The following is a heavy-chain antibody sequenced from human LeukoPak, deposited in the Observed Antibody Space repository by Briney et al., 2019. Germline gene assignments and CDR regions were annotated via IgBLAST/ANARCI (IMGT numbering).Heavy chain of an antibody. CDR1: GGSVSSGSYY. CDR2: IYYSGST. D-gene: IGHD3-22*01. CDR3: ARDRPRPTSGYIYYYYGMDV. Sequence: SQTLSLTCAVSGGSVSSGSYYWSWIRQPPGKGLEWIGYIYYSGSTNYNPSLKSRVTISVDTSKNQFSLKLSSVTAADTAVYYCARDRPRPTSGYIYYYYGMDVWGQGTTVTVSS. V-gene: IGHV4-61*01. J-gene: IGHJ6*02.